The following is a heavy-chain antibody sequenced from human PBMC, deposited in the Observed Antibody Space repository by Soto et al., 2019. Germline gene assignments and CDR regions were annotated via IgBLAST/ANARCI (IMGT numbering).Heavy chain of an antibody. D-gene: IGHD3-10*01. CDR3: ARVRGSYYSARDV. CDR2: IYHSGST. Sequence: QVQLQESGPGLVKPSGTLSLTCAVSGGSISSSNWWSWVRQPPGKGLEWIGEIYHSGSTNYNPSLKSRVTISADRSKNQFSLKLSSVTAADTAVYCCARVRGSYYSARDVWGQGTTVTVSS. J-gene: IGHJ6*02. V-gene: IGHV4-4*01. CDR1: GGSISSSNW.